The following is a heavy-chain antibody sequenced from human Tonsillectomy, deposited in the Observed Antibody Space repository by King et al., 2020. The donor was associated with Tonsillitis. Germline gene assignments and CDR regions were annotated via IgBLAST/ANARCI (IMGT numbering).Heavy chain of an antibody. CDR2: FQLKSDGGTI. CDR1: GFTFSNAW. D-gene: IGHD1-14*01. CDR3: VAGLGRTNGDS. V-gene: IGHV3-15*01. Sequence: VQLVESGGGLVPPGGSLRLSCAASGFTFSNAWMSWVRQAPGKGLEWVGRFQLKSDGGTIYYAAPVKGRFTISRDDSKRTLYLQMNNLKVEDTAVYYCVAGLGRTNGDSWGQGTLVTVAS. J-gene: IGHJ4*02.